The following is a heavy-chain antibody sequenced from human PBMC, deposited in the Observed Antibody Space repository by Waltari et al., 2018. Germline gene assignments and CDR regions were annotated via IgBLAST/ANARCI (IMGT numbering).Heavy chain of an antibody. J-gene: IGHJ4*02. CDR3: VRDASWNIDY. Sequence: VQLVESGGGLVQPGGSLRLSCAASGFIFSSYWMHCVRQVPGKGLVWISRIKGDGSFTDYADSVRGRFTISRDNAKTTLYLIMNSLGAEDTAVYFCVRDASWNIDYWGQGTLVTVSS. D-gene: IGHD1-1*01. CDR2: IKGDGSFT. V-gene: IGHV3-74*01. CDR1: GFIFSSYW.